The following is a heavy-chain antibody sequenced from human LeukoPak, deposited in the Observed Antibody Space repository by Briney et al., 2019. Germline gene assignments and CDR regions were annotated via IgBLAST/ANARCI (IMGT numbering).Heavy chain of an antibody. J-gene: IGHJ5*02. CDR1: GLTFSSYA. V-gene: IGHV3-30*02. CDR2: IWYDGSNK. Sequence: GGSLRLSCAASGLTFSSYAMHWVRQAPGKGLEWVSVIWYDGSNKYYADSLKGRFTISRDNSKNTLYLQMNTLRAEDTAVYYCAKDSQKTISRNNWFDPWGQGTLVTVSS. CDR3: AKDSQKTISRNNWFDP. D-gene: IGHD2/OR15-2a*01.